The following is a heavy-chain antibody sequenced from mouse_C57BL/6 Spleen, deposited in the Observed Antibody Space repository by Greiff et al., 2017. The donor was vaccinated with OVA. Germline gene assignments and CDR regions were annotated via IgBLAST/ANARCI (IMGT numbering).Heavy chain of an antibody. Sequence: QVQLQQPGTELVKPGASVKLSCKASGYTFTSYWMHWVKQRPGQGLEWIGNINPSNGGTNYNEKFTSKATLTVDKSSSTAYMPLSSLTSKDTAVYYWARSGSNYWYFYVWGTGTTVTVSS. J-gene: IGHJ1*03. CDR3: ARSGSNYWYFYV. V-gene: IGHV1-53*01. CDR1: GYTFTSYW. D-gene: IGHD1-1*01. CDR2: INPSNGGT.